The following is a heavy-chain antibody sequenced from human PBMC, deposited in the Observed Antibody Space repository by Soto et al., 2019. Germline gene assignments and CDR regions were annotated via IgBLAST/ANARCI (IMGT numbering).Heavy chain of an antibody. CDR1: GYSFTSYW. J-gene: IGHJ6*02. CDR3: ARHSAVAAQGYYYGMDV. CDR2: IYPGDSDT. Sequence: LNISCKGSGYSFTSYWIGWVRQMPGKGLEWMGIIYPGDSDTRYSPSFQGQVTISADKSISTAYLQWSSLKASDTAMYYCARHSAVAAQGYYYGMDVWGQGTTVTVSS. D-gene: IGHD6-19*01. V-gene: IGHV5-51*01.